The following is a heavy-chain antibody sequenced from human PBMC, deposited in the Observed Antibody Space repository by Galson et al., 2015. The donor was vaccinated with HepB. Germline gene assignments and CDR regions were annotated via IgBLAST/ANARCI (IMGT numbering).Heavy chain of an antibody. D-gene: IGHD3/OR15-3a*01. Sequence: SLRLSCAASGFTFSSYAMHWVRQAPGKGLEWVAVISYDGSNKYYADSVKGRFTISRDNSKNTLYLQMNSLRAEDTAVYYCARATLGTGEVEGLFDYWGQGTLVTVSS. CDR3: ARATLGTGEVEGLFDY. J-gene: IGHJ4*02. V-gene: IGHV3-30-3*01. CDR2: ISYDGSNK. CDR1: GFTFSSYA.